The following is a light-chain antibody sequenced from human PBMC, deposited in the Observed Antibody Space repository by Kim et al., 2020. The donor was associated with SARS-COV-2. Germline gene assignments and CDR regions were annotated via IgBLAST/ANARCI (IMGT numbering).Light chain of an antibody. CDR2: DAS. CDR1: ENVINY. Sequence: PGERATLSCRASENVINYLVWYQQKLGQAPRLLIYDASNRATGIPDRFSGDGSGTDFTLTISSLDPEDSAIYYCQQRSKWPLTFGGGTKVDI. J-gene: IGKJ4*01. CDR3: QQRSKWPLT. V-gene: IGKV3-11*01.